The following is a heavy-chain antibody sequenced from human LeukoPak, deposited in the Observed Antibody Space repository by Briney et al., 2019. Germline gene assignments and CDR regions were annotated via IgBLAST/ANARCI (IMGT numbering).Heavy chain of an antibody. CDR1: GYTFTGYY. Sequence: ASVKVSYKASGYTFTGYYMHWVRQAPGQGPEWMGWINPNSGGTNYAQKFQGTVTMTRDTSISTAYMELSRLRSDDTAVYFCARVSGAGTVIDYWGQGTLVTVSS. CDR3: ARVSGAGTVIDY. D-gene: IGHD6-13*01. V-gene: IGHV1-2*02. J-gene: IGHJ4*02. CDR2: INPNSGGT.